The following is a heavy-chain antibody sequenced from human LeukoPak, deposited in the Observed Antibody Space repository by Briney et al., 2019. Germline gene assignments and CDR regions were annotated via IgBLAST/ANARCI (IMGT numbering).Heavy chain of an antibody. CDR2: ISDSGGST. CDR1: GFTFSSYA. J-gene: IGHJ4*02. CDR3: ARTFGGVIVANY. Sequence: GGSLRLSCAASGFTFSSYAMSWVRQAPGKGLEWVSVISDSGGSTYYADSVKGRFTISRDKSKNTLYLQMNSLRAEDTAVYYCARTFGGVIVANYWGPGTLVTVSP. D-gene: IGHD3-16*02. V-gene: IGHV3-23*01.